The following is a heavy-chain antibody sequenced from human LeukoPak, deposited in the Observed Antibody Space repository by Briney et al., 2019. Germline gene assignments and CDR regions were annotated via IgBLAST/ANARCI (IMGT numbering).Heavy chain of an antibody. CDR1: GFTFSSYE. V-gene: IGHV3-48*03. D-gene: IGHD3-22*01. J-gene: IGHJ4*02. CDR3: ARDSPSDTAMVNYDSSGYYPAYFDY. CDR2: ISSSGSTI. Sequence: GGSLRLSCAAPGFTFSSYEMNWVRQAPGKGLEWVSYISSSGSTIYYADSVKGRFTISRDNAKNSLYLQMNSLRAEDTAVYYCARDSPSDTAMVNYDSSGYYPAYFDYWGQGTLVTVSS.